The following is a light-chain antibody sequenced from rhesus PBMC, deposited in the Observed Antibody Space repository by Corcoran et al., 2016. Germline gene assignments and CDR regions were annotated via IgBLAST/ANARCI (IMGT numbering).Light chain of an antibody. CDR3: QHYYSTPYS. CDR2: EAS. J-gene: IGKJ2*01. V-gene: IGKV1-25*01. CDR1: QGITND. Sequence: DIQMTQSPSSLSASVGDRVTITCRASQGITNDLAWYQQKPGETPKLLISEASNLQSGIPSRFSGSGSGTDFTLTISSLQSEDFATYYCQHYYSTPYSFGQGTKVEI.